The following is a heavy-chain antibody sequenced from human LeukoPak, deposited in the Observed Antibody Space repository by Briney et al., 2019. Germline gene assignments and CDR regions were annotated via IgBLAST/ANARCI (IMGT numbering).Heavy chain of an antibody. CDR3: ARDPLTTVVHAFDY. Sequence: ASVKVSCKASGYTFTSYAMNWVRQAPGQGLEWMGWINTNTGNLTYAQGFTGRFVFSLDTSVSTAYLQISSLKAEDTAVYYCARDPLTTVVHAFDYWGQGTLVTVSS. CDR2: INTNTGNL. J-gene: IGHJ4*02. CDR1: GYTFTSYA. V-gene: IGHV7-4-1*02. D-gene: IGHD4-23*01.